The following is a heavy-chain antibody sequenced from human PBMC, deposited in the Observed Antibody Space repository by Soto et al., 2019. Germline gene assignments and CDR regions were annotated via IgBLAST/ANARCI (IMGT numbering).Heavy chain of an antibody. CDR2: MNPNSGNT. J-gene: IGHJ5*02. Sequence: ASVKVSCKASGYTFTSYDINWVRQATGQGLEWMGWMNPNSGNTGYAQKFQGRVTMTRNTSISTAYMELSSLRSGDTAVYYCARTLGGGNWFDPWGQGTLVTVSS. V-gene: IGHV1-8*01. D-gene: IGHD3-16*01. CDR3: ARTLGGGNWFDP. CDR1: GYTFTSYD.